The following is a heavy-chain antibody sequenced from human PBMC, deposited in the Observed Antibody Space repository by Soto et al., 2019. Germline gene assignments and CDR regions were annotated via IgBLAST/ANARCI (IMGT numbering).Heavy chain of an antibody. CDR1: GFTFSSYA. D-gene: IGHD6-6*01. Sequence: QVQLVESGGGVVQPGRSLRLSCAASGFTFSSYAMHWVRQAPGKGLEWVAVISYDGSNKYYADSVKGRFTISRDNSKNTLYLQMNSLRAEDTAVYYCARALAARLDYWGQGTQVTVSS. V-gene: IGHV3-30-3*01. CDR2: ISYDGSNK. CDR3: ARALAARLDY. J-gene: IGHJ4*02.